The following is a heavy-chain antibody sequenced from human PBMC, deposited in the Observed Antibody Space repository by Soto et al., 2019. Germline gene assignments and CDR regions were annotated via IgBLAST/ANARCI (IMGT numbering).Heavy chain of an antibody. J-gene: IGHJ5*01. CDR2: IYSGDSDT. CDR1: GYSFTSYW. D-gene: IGHD2-15*01. V-gene: IGHV5-51*01. CDR3: ARGGRWHGGCIDS. Sequence: PGESLKISCKGTGYSFTSYWIAWVRQMPGKGLEWMGFIYSGDSDTTYSPSFEGQVTISVDRSISTAYLQWSSLRASDTAMYYCARGGRWHGGCIDSRDKGILGSGFS.